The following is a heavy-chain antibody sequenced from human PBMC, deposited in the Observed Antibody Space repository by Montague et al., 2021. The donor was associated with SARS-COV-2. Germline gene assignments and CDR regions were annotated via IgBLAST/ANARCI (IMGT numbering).Heavy chain of an antibody. D-gene: IGHD1-1*01. CDR2: TYYRSKWYN. CDR1: GDSVSSNSAT. Sequence: CAISGDSVSSNSATWGWVRQSLSRGLEWLGRTYYRSKWYNDYAVSVRGRVTINPDTSKNQFSLQLNSVTPEDTAIYYCTSGREGNYNVMDVWGQGTTVTVSS. J-gene: IGHJ6*02. V-gene: IGHV6-1*01. CDR3: TSGREGNYNVMDV.